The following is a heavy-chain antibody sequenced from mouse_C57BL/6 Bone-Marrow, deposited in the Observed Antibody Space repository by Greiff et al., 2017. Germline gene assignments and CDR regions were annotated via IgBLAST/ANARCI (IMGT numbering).Heavy chain of an antibody. D-gene: IGHD2-5*01. Sequence: DVKLVESGAELVRPGASVKLSCTASGFNIKDDYMHWVKQRPEQGLEWIGWIDPENGDTEYASKFQGKATITADTSSNTAYLQLSSLTSEDTAVYYCTTYSNYVWFAYWGQGTLVTVSA. V-gene: IGHV14-4*01. CDR1: GFNIKDDY. CDR2: IDPENGDT. J-gene: IGHJ3*01. CDR3: TTYSNYVWFAY.